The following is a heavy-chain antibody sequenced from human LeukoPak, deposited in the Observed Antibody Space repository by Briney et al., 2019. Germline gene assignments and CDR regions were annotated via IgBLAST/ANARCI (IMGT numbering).Heavy chain of an antibody. Sequence: SETLSLTCTVSGGSISSSSYYWGWIRQPPGKGLEWIGSIYYSGSTYYNPSLKSRVTISVDTSKNQFSLKLSSVTAADTAVYYCARHVYDFWSGSFYYFDYWGQGTLVTVSS. J-gene: IGHJ4*02. CDR2: IYYSGST. CDR3: ARHVYDFWSGSFYYFDY. D-gene: IGHD3-3*01. V-gene: IGHV4-39*01. CDR1: GGSISSSSYY.